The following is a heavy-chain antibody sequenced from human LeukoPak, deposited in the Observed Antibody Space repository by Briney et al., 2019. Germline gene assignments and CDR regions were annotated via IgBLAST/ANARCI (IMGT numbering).Heavy chain of an antibody. CDR3: ALYYGSGSYGGH. CDR1: GFIFSTYI. D-gene: IGHD3-10*01. J-gene: IGHJ4*02. Sequence: HPGGSLRLSCAASGFIFSTYIMNWVRQAPGKGLEWVTYISSSGGTIYYADSVKGRFTASRDNAENSLYLQMNSLRAEDTAVYYCALYYGSGSYGGHWGQGTLVTVSS. CDR2: ISSSGGTI. V-gene: IGHV3-48*01.